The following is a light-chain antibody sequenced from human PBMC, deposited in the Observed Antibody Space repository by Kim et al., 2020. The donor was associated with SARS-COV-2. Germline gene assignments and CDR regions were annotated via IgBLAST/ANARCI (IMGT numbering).Light chain of an antibody. CDR1: QSVRSN. V-gene: IGKV3-15*01. J-gene: IGKJ4*01. CDR3: QQYNNWHPLT. CDR2: GAS. Sequence: EIVMTQSPATLSVSPGERATLSCRASQSVRSNLAWYQQKPGQAPRLLIYGASTRATGIPARFSGNGSGTEFTLTISSLQSEDFAVYYCQQYNNWHPLTYGGGTKLEI.